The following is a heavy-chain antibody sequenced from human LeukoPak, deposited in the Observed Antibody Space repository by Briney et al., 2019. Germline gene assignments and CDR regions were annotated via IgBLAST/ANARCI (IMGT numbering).Heavy chain of an antibody. V-gene: IGHV3-43D*03. CDR3: AKDVGSGWYTPIDS. CDR1: GFTFHDYA. CDR2: ISWDGGSI. D-gene: IGHD6-19*01. Sequence: GGSLRLSCAASGFTFHDYAMHWVRQAPGKGLEWVSLISWDGGSIYYADSVKGPFTISRDNTKNSLYLQMSSLSSDDTALYYCAKDVGSGWYTPIDSWGQGTLVTVSS. J-gene: IGHJ4*02.